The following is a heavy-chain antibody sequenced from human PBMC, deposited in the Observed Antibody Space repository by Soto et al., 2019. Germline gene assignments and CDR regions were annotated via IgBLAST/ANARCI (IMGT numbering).Heavy chain of an antibody. D-gene: IGHD3-22*01. V-gene: IGHV3-30-3*01. J-gene: IGHJ4*02. Sequence: GGSLRLSCAASGFTFSSYAMHWVRQAPGKGLEWVAVISYDGSNKYYADSVKGRFTISRDNSKNTLYLQMNSLRAEDTAVYYCAKDTYYHDSSGYYVFDCWGQGTLVTVSS. CDR1: GFTFSSYA. CDR3: AKDTYYHDSSGYYVFDC. CDR2: ISYDGSNK.